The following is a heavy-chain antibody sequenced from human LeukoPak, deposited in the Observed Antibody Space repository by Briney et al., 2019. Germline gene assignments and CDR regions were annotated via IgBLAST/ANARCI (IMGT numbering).Heavy chain of an antibody. CDR2: IYHSGST. V-gene: IGHV4-38-2*02. CDR3: ARRERRLRAYFDY. Sequence: SETLSLTCTVSGYSISSGYYWGWIRQPPGKGLEWIGSIYHSGSTYYNPSLKSRVTISVDTSKNQFSLKLSSVTAADTAVYYCARRERRLRAYFDYWGQGTLVTVSS. CDR1: GYSISSGYY. D-gene: IGHD4-17*01. J-gene: IGHJ4*02.